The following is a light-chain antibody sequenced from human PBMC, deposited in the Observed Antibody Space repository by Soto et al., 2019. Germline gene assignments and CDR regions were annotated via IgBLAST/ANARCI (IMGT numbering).Light chain of an antibody. CDR2: DAS. CDR1: QSVSNTY. J-gene: IGKJ1*01. V-gene: IGKV3-11*01. Sequence: ETVLTQSPGTLSLSPGERATLSCRASQSVSNTYLAWYQQKPGQAPRLLIYDASNRATGIPARFSGSGSGTDFTLTISSLEPEDFAVYYCQQRSNWPPTFGQGTKWIS. CDR3: QQRSNWPPT.